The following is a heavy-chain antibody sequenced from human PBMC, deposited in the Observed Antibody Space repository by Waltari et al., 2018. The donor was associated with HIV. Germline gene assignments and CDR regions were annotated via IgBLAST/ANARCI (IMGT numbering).Heavy chain of an antibody. V-gene: IGHV3-74*01. CDR1: GFTFSNSW. J-gene: IGHJ4*02. CDR3: ARARNSGFDY. Sequence: EVQLVESGGGLIQPGGSLRLACEVSGFTFSNSWMHWVRRVPGQGLVWVSRINGGGNATSYADSVKGRFTTSRDNAKNTVFLHMNSLSVEDTAVYYCARARNSGFDYWGQGTLVTVSS. D-gene: IGHD6-19*01. CDR2: INGGGNAT.